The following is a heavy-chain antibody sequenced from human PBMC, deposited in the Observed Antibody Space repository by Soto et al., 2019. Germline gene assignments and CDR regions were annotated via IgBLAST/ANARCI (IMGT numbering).Heavy chain of an antibody. V-gene: IGHV4-30-2*01. J-gene: IGHJ5*02. CDR2: IYESGRT. Sequence: PSETLSLTCIVSGASISTGGYSWSWIRQPPGKGPEWIGDIYESGRTYYKPSLKSRASISMDKSRNQFSVRLTSVTAADTAVYFCASGDRYSGSFSDYFNPWGQGTLVTVSS. D-gene: IGHD1-26*01. CDR3: ASGDRYSGSFSDYFNP. CDR1: GASISTGGYS.